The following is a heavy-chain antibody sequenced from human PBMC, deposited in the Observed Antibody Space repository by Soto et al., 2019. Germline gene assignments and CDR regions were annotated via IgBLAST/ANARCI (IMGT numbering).Heavy chain of an antibody. CDR3: ARDIQGPFDY. D-gene: IGHD5-18*01. J-gene: IGHJ4*02. CDR1: GGSIKSGGFY. Sequence: PSETLSLTCTVSGGSIKSGGFYWNWIRQHPGKGLEWIGYIYNSGSTYYNPSLKSRVTISVDTSKNQFSLKLSSATAADTAVYYCARDIQGPFDYWGQGTRVTVSS. V-gene: IGHV4-31*03. CDR2: IYNSGST.